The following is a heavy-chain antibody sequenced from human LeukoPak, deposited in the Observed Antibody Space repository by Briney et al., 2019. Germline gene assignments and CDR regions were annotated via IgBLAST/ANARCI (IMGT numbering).Heavy chain of an antibody. CDR3: AKVGYDFWSGYYWFDP. V-gene: IGHV4-34*01. D-gene: IGHD3-3*01. CDR1: GGSFSGYY. Sequence: PSETLSLTCAVYGGSFSGYYWSWIRQPPGKGLEWIGEINHSGSTNYNPSLKSRVTISVDTSKNQFSLKLSSVTAADTAVYYLAKVGYDFWSGYYWFDPWGQGTLVTVSS. J-gene: IGHJ5*02. CDR2: INHSGST.